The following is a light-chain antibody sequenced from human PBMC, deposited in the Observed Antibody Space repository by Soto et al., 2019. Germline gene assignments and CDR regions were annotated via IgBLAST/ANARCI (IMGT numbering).Light chain of an antibody. V-gene: IGKV2-24*01. CDR2: KIS. Sequence: EIVMTQTPLSSPVTLGQPASISCRSSQSLVPSDGNTYLSWLQQRPGQPPRLLIYKISNRFSGVPDRFTGRGGVTDFTPKISRVAAEDAWTYYCMQETQFPFTFGGGTKVEIK. J-gene: IGKJ4*01. CDR1: QSLVPSDGNTY. CDR3: MQETQFPFT.